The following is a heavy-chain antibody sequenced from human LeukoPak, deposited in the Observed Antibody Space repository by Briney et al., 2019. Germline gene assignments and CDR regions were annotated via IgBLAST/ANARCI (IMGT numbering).Heavy chain of an antibody. CDR3: ARQPSRAGTTDWFDP. Sequence: SETLSLTCTVSGGSISSYYWTWIRQSPGKGLEWIGYIYYSGSTNYSPSLKSRVTISVDTSKSQFSLKLNSVTAADTAVYYCARQPSRAGTTDWFDPWGQGTLVTVSS. CDR2: IYYSGST. CDR1: GGSISSYY. V-gene: IGHV4-59*08. D-gene: IGHD1-1*01. J-gene: IGHJ5*02.